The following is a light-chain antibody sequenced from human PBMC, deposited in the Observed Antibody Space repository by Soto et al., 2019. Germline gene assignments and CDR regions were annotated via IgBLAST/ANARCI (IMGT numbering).Light chain of an antibody. J-gene: IGKJ1*01. CDR2: GAS. CDR1: QSVSNTY. Sequence: DIVLTQSPGTLSLSPGERATLSCRASQSVSNTYLAWYQQKPGQAPRLLIYGASSRATGIPDRFSGSGSGTDFTLTISRLEPEDFAVYYCRQYGNSPLTFGHGTKVDIK. V-gene: IGKV3-20*01. CDR3: RQYGNSPLT.